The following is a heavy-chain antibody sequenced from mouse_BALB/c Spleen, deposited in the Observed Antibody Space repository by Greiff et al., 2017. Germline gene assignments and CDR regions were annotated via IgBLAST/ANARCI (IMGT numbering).Heavy chain of an antibody. Sequence: QVQLQQSGAELARPGASVKLSCKASGYTFTSYWMQWVKQRPGQGLEWIGAIYPGDGDTRYTQKFKGKATLTADKSSITAYMQLSSLASEDSAVYYCARRIYDGMDYWGQGTSVTVSS. J-gene: IGHJ4*01. D-gene: IGHD2-3*01. V-gene: IGHV1-87*01. CDR1: GYTFTSYW. CDR2: IYPGDGDT. CDR3: ARRIYDGMDY.